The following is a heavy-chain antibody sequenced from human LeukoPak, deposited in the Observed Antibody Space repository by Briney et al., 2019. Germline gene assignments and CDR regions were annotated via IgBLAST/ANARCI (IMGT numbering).Heavy chain of an antibody. D-gene: IGHD2-8*01. CDR3: ARHRGSVFKGYMDV. J-gene: IGHJ6*03. Sequence: GGSLRLSCAASGFTLGNHGMHWVRQAPGKGLEWVAIIYSDGVNKYCADSMKGRFTISRDTSQNTLFLEMESLRTEDTAVYYCARHRGSVFKGYMDVWGKGTTVTVSS. V-gene: IGHV3-33*01. CDR2: IYSDGVNK. CDR1: GFTLGNHG.